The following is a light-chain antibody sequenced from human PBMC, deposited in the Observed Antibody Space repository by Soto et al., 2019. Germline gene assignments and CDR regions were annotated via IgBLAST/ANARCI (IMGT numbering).Light chain of an antibody. CDR2: WAS. V-gene: IGKV4-1*01. CDR3: QQHYITPIT. J-gene: IGKJ5*01. Sequence: DIVMTQSPDSLAVSLDERATIHCKSSQSVLYSAKNKNFLTWYQQKPGQPPKLLIYWASTRESGVPDRFTGSGSGTDFTLSISSLQAEDVAVYYCQQHYITPITFGQGTRLEIK. CDR1: QSVLYSAKNKNF.